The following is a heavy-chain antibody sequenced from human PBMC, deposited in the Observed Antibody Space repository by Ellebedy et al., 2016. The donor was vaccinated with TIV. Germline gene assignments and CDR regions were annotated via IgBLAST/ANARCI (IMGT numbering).Heavy chain of an antibody. CDR3: ARLGVIAAAGASDY. D-gene: IGHD6-13*01. CDR1: GFTFSGYY. J-gene: IGHJ4*02. V-gene: IGHV3-11*01. CDR2: ISYSGDLM. Sequence: GESLKISCAAPGFTFSGYYMSRFRQAPGKGPEWVSYISYSGDLMYYADSVKGRFTTSRDNAENSLYLQMNSLRAEDTAVYYCARLGVIAAAGASDYWGQGTLVIVSS.